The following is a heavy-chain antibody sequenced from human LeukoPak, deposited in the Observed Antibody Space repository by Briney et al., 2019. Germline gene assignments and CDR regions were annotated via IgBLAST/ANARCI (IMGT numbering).Heavy chain of an antibody. Sequence: SETLSLTCAVYGGSFNGYFWTWIRQSPGKGLEWIGEVKKRGTTNYNPSLKSRVTISAATSNNQFSLKLTAVTAADTGIYYCSRGRLYSWTPRAREKYYMDDWDKGTTVTVSS. V-gene: IGHV4-34*01. D-gene: IGHD1-26*01. CDR3: SRGRLYSWTPRAREKYYMDD. CDR2: VKKRGTT. CDR1: GGSFNGYF. J-gene: IGHJ6*03.